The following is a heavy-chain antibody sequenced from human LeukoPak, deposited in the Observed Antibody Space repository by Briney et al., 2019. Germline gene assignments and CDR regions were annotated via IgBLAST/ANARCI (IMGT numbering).Heavy chain of an antibody. CDR3: ASSSECGGDCYSVSQIDY. CDR1: GGTFSSYA. D-gene: IGHD2-21*02. CDR2: IIPIFGTA. V-gene: IGHV1-69*05. J-gene: IGHJ4*02. Sequence: SVKVSCEASGGTFSSYAISWVRQAPGQGLGWMGGIIPIFGTANYAQKFQGRVTITTDESTSTAYMELSSLRSEDTAVYYCASSSECGGDCYSVSQIDYWGQGTLVTVSS.